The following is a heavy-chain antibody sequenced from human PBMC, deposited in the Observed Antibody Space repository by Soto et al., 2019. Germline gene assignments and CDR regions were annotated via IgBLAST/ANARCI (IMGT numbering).Heavy chain of an antibody. CDR2: IWYDGSNK. V-gene: IGHV3-33*01. J-gene: IGHJ4*02. CDR3: ERDVLRFWEMGCVGY. D-gene: IGHD3-3*01. CDR1: GFTFSSYG. Sequence: QVQLVESGGGVVKPGRSLRLSCAATGFTFSSYGRHRVSQAPGKGMEWVAVIWYDGSNKYYADSVKGRFPISRDNSKNTLYLQMNRLIAEDTAVYYCERDVLRFWEMGCVGYWGQGTLVTVSS.